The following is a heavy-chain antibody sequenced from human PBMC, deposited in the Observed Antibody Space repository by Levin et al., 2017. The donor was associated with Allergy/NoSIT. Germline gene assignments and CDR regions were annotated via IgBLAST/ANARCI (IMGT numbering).Heavy chain of an antibody. Sequence: LSLTCAASGFTFDDSAMHWVRPAPGKGLEWVSGSSWNSGSIGYADSVKGRFTISRDNAKNSLYLQMNSLRSEDTALYYCAKAAGYSSSGHLDYWGQGTLVTVSS. J-gene: IGHJ4*02. CDR1: GFTFDDSA. CDR2: SSWNSGSI. D-gene: IGHD6-13*01. CDR3: AKAAGYSSSGHLDY. V-gene: IGHV3-9*01.